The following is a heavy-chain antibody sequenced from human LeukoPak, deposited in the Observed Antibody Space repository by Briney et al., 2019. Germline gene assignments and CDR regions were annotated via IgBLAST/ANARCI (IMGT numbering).Heavy chain of an antibody. CDR3: ARDSRYGSGSYYSFGTWFDP. V-gene: IGHV4-59*12. CDR1: GGSISSYY. J-gene: IGHJ5*02. CDR2: IYYSGST. D-gene: IGHD3-10*01. Sequence: SETLSLTCTVSGGSISSYYWSWIRQPPGKGLEWIGYIYYSGSTNYNPSLKSRVTMSVDTSKNQFSLKLSSVTAADTAVYYCARDSRYGSGSYYSFGTWFDPWGQGTLVTVSS.